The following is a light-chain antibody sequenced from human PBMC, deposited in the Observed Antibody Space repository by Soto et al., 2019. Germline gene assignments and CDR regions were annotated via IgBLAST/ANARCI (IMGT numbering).Light chain of an antibody. Sequence: EIVLTQSPATLSLSPGERVTLSCRPSQSVSSYLAWYQQKPGQAPRLLIYDASNRATGIPARFSGSGSGTDFTLTISSLEPEDFAVYYCQQRSNWPPITFGQGTRLEIK. V-gene: IGKV3-11*01. CDR3: QQRSNWPPIT. CDR1: QSVSSY. CDR2: DAS. J-gene: IGKJ5*01.